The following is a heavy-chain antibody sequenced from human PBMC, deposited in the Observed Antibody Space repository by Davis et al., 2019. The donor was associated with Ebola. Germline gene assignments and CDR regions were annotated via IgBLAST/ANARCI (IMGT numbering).Heavy chain of an antibody. J-gene: IGHJ6*02. CDR1: GYTFTGYY. V-gene: IGHV1-2*02. CDR2: INPNSGGT. Sequence: ASVKVSCKASGYTFTGYYMHWVRQAPGQGLEWMGWINPNSGGTNYAQKFQVRVTMTRDTSISTVYMELSRPRSDDTAVYYSARDLQGYYDFWSGYPYGMDVWGQGTTVTVSS. D-gene: IGHD3-3*01. CDR3: ARDLQGYYDFWSGYPYGMDV.